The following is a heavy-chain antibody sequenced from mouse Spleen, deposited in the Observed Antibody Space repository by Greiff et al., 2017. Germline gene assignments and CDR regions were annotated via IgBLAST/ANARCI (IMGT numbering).Heavy chain of an antibody. CDR1: GYTFTSYT. V-gene: IGHV1-4*01. CDR2: INPSSGYT. D-gene: IGHD2-1*01. CDR3: ARYGNYAWFAY. Sequence: QVQLQESGAELARPGASVKMSCKASGYTFTSYTMHWVKQRPGQGLEWIGYINPSSGYTKYNQKFKDKATLTADKSSSTAYMQLSSLTSEDSAVYYCARYGNYAWFAYWGQGTLVTVSA. J-gene: IGHJ3*01.